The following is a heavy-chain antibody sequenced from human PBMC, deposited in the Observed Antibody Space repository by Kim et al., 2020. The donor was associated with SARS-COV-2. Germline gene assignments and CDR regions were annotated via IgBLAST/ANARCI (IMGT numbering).Heavy chain of an antibody. V-gene: IGHV5-10-1*01. CDR3: ARGGDYGDY. CDR2: PTDSYT. D-gene: IGHD3-16*01. Sequence: PTDSYTNYSPSFQGHVTISADKSIRTAYLQWSSLTASDSAMYYCARGGDYGDYWGQGTLVTVSS. J-gene: IGHJ4*02.